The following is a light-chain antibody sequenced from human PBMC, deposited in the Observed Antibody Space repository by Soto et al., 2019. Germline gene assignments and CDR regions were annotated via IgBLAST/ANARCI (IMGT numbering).Light chain of an antibody. CDR3: SSYTDSSNYV. J-gene: IGLJ1*01. V-gene: IGLV2-14*01. CDR1: SSDLAIYNY. Sequence: QSVLTQPASVSGAPGQSITISCTGTSSDLAIYNYVSWYQQQPGKASRLMIYQVTNRPSGDSNRFSGSRSGNTASLTISGLQTEDEADYYYSSYTDSSNYVFGTGTKVTVL. CDR2: QVT.